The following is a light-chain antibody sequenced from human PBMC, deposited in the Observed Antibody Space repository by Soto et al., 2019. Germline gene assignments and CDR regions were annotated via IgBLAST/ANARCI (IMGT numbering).Light chain of an antibody. J-gene: IGLJ3*02. Sequence: QSVLTQPPSVSGAPGQRVTISCTASSSNIGAGYDVHWYQQLPGTAPKLLIYGNTNRPSGVPDRFSGSKSGTSASLAITGLQAEDEPDYYCQSYDSSLSAWVFGGGTKLTVL. CDR1: SSNIGAGYD. CDR2: GNT. CDR3: QSYDSSLSAWV. V-gene: IGLV1-40*01.